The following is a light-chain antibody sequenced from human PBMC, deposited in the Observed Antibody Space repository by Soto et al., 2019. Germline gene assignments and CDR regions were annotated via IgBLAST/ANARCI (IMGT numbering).Light chain of an antibody. J-gene: IGLJ1*01. CDR2: GNI. CDR1: SSNIGAVYD. V-gene: IGLV1-40*01. Sequence: HSELTQPPSVSGPPGQRVTISCAGSSSNIGAVYDVHWYQQFPGTAPKLLIYGNIKRPSGVPDRFSGSKAATSASLAITGLQADDAADYYSQSYERSLSGYVFGSRTKV. CDR3: QSYERSLSGYV.